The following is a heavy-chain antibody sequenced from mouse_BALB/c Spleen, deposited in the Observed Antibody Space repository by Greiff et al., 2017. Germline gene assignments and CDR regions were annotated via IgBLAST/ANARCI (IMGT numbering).Heavy chain of an antibody. D-gene: IGHD2-10*01. CDR3: ARTYYGNLYYYAMDY. CDR2: INPSTGYT. J-gene: IGHJ4*01. CDR1: GYTFTSYW. Sequence: QVQLQQSGAELAKPGASVKMSCKASGYTFTSYWMHWVKQRPGQCLEWIGYINPSTGYTEYNQKFKDKATLTADKSSSTAYMQLSSLTSEDSAVYYCARTYYGNLYYYAMDYWGQGTSVTVSA. V-gene: IGHV1-7*01.